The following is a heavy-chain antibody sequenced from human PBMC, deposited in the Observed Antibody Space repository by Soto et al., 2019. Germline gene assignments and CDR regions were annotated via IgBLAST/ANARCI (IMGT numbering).Heavy chain of an antibody. CDR3: AKDLYYGSGTLAYYYYGMDF. D-gene: IGHD3-10*01. J-gene: IGHJ6*02. CDR1: GFSFSSYW. CDR2: IDSGGSTT. V-gene: IGHV3-74*01. Sequence: GGSLRLSCAASGFSFSSYWMHWVRQAAGKGLVWVSRIDSGGSTTNYSDSVKGRFTISRDNAKNTLYLQMNSLRSEDTAVYYCAKDLYYGSGTLAYYYYGMDFLGQGTTVTVSS.